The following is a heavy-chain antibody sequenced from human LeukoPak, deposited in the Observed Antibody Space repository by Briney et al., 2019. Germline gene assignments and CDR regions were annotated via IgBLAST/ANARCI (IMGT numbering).Heavy chain of an antibody. V-gene: IGHV3-21*01. J-gene: IGHJ3*01. D-gene: IGHD2-15*01. Sequence: GGSLRLSCAASGFTFSSYSMNWVRQAPGKGLECVSSISSSSTYIYYADSVKGRFTISRDNAKNSLYLQMDSLRAEDTAVYYCARIDRGFYSRWTAFAFWGQGTMVTVSS. CDR1: GFTFSSYS. CDR3: ARIDRGFYSRWTAFAF. CDR2: ISSSSTYI.